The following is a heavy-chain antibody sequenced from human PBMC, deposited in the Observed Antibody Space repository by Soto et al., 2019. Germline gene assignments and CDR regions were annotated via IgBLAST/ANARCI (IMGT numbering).Heavy chain of an antibody. CDR2: IIPIFGTA. V-gene: IGHV1-69*01. D-gene: IGHD1-26*01. Sequence: KVSCEGTGGTFRSYAISWVRQAPGQGLEWMGGIIPIFGTANYAQKFQGRVTITADESTSTAYMELSSLRSEDTAVYYCARAPLIVGATIGGADYWGQGTLVTV. CDR3: ARAPLIVGATIGGADY. J-gene: IGHJ4*02. CDR1: GGTFRSYA.